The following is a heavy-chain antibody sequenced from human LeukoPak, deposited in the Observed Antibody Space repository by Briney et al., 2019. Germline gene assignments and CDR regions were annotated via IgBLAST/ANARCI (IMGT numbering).Heavy chain of an antibody. Sequence: SETLSLTCAVSGGSISSGGYSWSWIRQPPGKGLEWIGYIYHSGSTYYNPSLKSRVTISVDRSKYQFSLKLSSVTAADTAVYYCAREAPPYYDFWSGYPGAFDIWGQGTMVTVSS. D-gene: IGHD3-3*01. CDR3: AREAPPYYDFWSGYPGAFDI. J-gene: IGHJ3*02. CDR2: IYHSGST. CDR1: GGSISSGGYS. V-gene: IGHV4-30-2*01.